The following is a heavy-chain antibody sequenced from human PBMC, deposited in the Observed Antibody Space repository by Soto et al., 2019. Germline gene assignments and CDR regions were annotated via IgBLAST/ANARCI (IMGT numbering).Heavy chain of an antibody. CDR2: INPYNEKT. J-gene: IGHJ4*02. CDR3: ARGLRDFDWRLPFGY. D-gene: IGHD3-9*01. V-gene: IGHV1-18*01. CDR1: GYTFATYG. Sequence: ASVKVSCKASGYTFATYGITWVRQAPGQGLEWMGWINPYNEKTNYVQKLQGRVTMTIDTSTSTAYMEVRSLRVEDTAVYYCARGLRDFDWRLPFGYWGQGTLVTVSS.